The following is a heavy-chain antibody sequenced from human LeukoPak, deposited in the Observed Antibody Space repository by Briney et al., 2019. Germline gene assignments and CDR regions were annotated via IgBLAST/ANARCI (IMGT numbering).Heavy chain of an antibody. Sequence: ASVKVSCKVSGYTLTELSMHWVRQAPGKGLEWMGWINPNSGGTNYAQKFQGRVTMTGDTSISTAYMELSRLTSDDTAVYYCARGRGSYSLDYWGQGTLVTVSS. J-gene: IGHJ4*02. D-gene: IGHD1-26*01. CDR3: ARGRGSYSLDY. V-gene: IGHV1-2*02. CDR1: GYTLTELS. CDR2: INPNSGGT.